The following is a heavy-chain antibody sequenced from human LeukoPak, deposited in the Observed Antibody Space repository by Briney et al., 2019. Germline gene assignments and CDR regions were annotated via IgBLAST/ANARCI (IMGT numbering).Heavy chain of an antibody. D-gene: IGHD3-22*01. Sequence: PRASLRLSCAAPGFTFRSYAMSSVREAPGKGLEWVSAISGSGGRTYYADSVKGRFTISRDNSKNTLYLQMNSLRAEDRAVYYRAKVQSITMIVVATLDYWGQGTLVTVSS. V-gene: IGHV3-23*01. CDR1: GFTFRSYA. CDR2: ISGSGGRT. J-gene: IGHJ4*02. CDR3: AKVQSITMIVVATLDY.